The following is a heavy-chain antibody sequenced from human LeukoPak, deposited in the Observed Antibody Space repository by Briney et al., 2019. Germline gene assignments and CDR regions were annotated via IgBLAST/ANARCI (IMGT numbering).Heavy chain of an antibody. J-gene: IGHJ5*02. D-gene: IGHD7-27*01. CDR1: GGTFSSYA. Sequence: ASVKVSCKASGGTFSSYAISWVRQAPGQGLEWMGGIIPIFGTANYAQKFQGRVTITADESTSTAYMELSSLRSEDTAVYYCARVLTGDDWFDPWGQGTLVTVPS. CDR3: ARVLTGDDWFDP. V-gene: IGHV1-69*13. CDR2: IIPIFGTA.